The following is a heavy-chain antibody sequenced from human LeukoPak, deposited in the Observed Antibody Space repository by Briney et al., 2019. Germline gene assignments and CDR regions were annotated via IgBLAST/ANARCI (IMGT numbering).Heavy chain of an antibody. CDR1: GVTFSSYA. V-gene: IGHV3-23*01. Sequence: GGSLRLSCAASGVTFSSYAMSWVRQAPGRGLEWVSAISVSGGSTYYADSVKGGFTSSRDNSTNTLYLQMNSLRAEDTAVYYCAKPGHYDSSGYYYDYYFDYWGQETLVTVSS. J-gene: IGHJ4*02. D-gene: IGHD3-22*01. CDR3: AKPGHYDSSGYYYDYYFDY. CDR2: ISVSGGST.